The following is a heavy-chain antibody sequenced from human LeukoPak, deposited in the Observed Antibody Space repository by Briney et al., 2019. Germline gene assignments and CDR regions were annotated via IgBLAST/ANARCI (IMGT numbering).Heavy chain of an antibody. CDR2: ISGSGGST. CDR3: AKDTGYAWGGYYYYMDV. J-gene: IGHJ6*03. CDR1: GFTFSDFY. Sequence: PGGSLRLSCAASGFTFSDFYMSWIRQAPGKGLEWVSAISGSGGSTYYADSVKGRFTISRDNSKNTLYLQMNSLRAEDTAVYYCAKDTGYAWGGYYYYMDVWGKRTTVTISS. D-gene: IGHD2-2*01. V-gene: IGHV3-23*01.